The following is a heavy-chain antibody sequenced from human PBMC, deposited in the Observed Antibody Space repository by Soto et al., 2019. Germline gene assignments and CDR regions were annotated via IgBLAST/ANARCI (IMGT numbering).Heavy chain of an antibody. CDR1: GGSISSYY. V-gene: IGHV4-59*01. Sequence: AETMSLTCTVSGGSISSYYWSWIRQPPGKELEWIGYIYYSGSTNYTPSLKSRVTISADTSKNQFSMKLSSVTAADTAVYYCATVQRLEGLSLGEERPNWCYHGGERTVGTVSS. J-gene: IGHJ5*02. D-gene: IGHD3-10*01. CDR3: ATVQRLEGLSLGEERPNWCYH. CDR2: IYYSGST.